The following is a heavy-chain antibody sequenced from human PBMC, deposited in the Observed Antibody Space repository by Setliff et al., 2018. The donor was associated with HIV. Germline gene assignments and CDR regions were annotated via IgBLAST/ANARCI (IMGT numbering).Heavy chain of an antibody. V-gene: IGHV7-4-1*02. CDR2: LNTNTWNP. CDR1: GYTFTRYS. J-gene: IGHJ4*02. D-gene: IGHD6-13*01. Sequence: ASVKVSCKASGYTFTRYSMNWVRQAPGQGLEWMGWLNTNTWNPTYAQGFTGRFDFSLDTSLSTAYLEISGLKVEDSAVYYCAIGSSNWPHRPNNYYFDYWGQGTPVTVSS. CDR3: AIGSSNWPHRPNNYYFDY.